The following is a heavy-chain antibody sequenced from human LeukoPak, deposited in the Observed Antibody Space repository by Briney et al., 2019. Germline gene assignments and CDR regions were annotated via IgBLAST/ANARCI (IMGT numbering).Heavy chain of an antibody. V-gene: IGHV1-24*01. Sequence: GASVKVSCKVSGYTLTELSMHWVRQAPGKGLEWMGGFDPEDGETIYAQKFQGRVTMTRDTSISTAYMELSRLRSDDTAVYYCARESGYDSYWGQGTLVTVSS. D-gene: IGHD5-12*01. J-gene: IGHJ4*02. CDR1: GYTLTELS. CDR2: FDPEDGET. CDR3: ARESGYDSY.